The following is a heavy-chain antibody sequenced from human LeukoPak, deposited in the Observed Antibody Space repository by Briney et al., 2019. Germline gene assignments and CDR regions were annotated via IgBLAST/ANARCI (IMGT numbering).Heavy chain of an antibody. CDR1: GYTFTGYY. CDR3: ARGDYDFWSGYCYYFDY. Sequence: GASVKVSCKASGYTFTGYYMHWVRQAPGQGLEWMGWINPNSGGTNYAQKFQGRVTMTRDASISTAYMELSRLRSDDTAVYYCARGDYDFWSGYCYYFDYWGQGTLVTVSS. D-gene: IGHD3-3*01. V-gene: IGHV1-2*02. CDR2: INPNSGGT. J-gene: IGHJ4*02.